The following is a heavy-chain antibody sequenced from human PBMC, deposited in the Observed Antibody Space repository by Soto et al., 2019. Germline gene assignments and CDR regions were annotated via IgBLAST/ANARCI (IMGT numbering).Heavy chain of an antibody. CDR2: INHSGST. CDR3: ARRNYDTLTGIRLDP. Sequence: ETLSLTCALYGGSFSGYYWSWIRQPPGKGLEWIGEINHSGSTNYNPSLKSRVTISVDTSKNQFSLKLSSVTAADTAVYYCARRNYDTLTGIRLDPWGQGTLVTVSS. J-gene: IGHJ5*02. D-gene: IGHD3-9*01. CDR1: GGSFSGYY. V-gene: IGHV4-34*01.